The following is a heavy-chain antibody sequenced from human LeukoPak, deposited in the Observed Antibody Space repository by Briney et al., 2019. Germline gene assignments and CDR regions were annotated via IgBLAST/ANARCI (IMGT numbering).Heavy chain of an antibody. Sequence: GGSLRLSCAASGFTFDDYAMHWVRQAPGKGLEWVSGISWNSGSIGYADSVKGRFTISRDNAKNSLYLQMNSLRAEDTALYYCAKGGYYYDSSGYYSLFDYWGQGTLVTVSS. CDR1: GFTFDDYA. D-gene: IGHD3-22*01. CDR2: ISWNSGSI. V-gene: IGHV3-9*01. J-gene: IGHJ4*02. CDR3: AKGGYYYDSSGYYSLFDY.